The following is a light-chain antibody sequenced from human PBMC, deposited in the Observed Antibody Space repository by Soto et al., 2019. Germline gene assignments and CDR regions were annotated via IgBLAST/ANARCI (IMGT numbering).Light chain of an antibody. CDR1: QSISSN. Sequence: EVVMTQSPATLSVSPGERATLSCRASQSISSNLAWYQQKAGQAPRLLMYGASTRATGVPARFSGSGSGTEFTLTISRLEPEDFAVYYCQQYGSSPPVTFGGGTKVEIK. V-gene: IGKV3-15*01. CDR3: QQYGSSPPVT. CDR2: GAS. J-gene: IGKJ4*01.